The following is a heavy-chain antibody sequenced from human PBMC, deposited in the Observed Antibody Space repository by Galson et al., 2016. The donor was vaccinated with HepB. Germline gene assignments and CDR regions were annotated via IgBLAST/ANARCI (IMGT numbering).Heavy chain of an antibody. Sequence: SLRLSCAASEFTFSTYWMSWVRQAPGKGLEWVANIKEDGSEKYYADSVKGRFTISRDNAKRPVYLQMNSLRGEDTAVYYCAREGTNIAVAATAFDYWGQGTLVTVSS. CDR1: EFTFSTYW. V-gene: IGHV3-7*01. CDR3: AREGTNIAVAATAFDY. J-gene: IGHJ4*02. CDR2: IKEDGSEK. D-gene: IGHD6-19*01.